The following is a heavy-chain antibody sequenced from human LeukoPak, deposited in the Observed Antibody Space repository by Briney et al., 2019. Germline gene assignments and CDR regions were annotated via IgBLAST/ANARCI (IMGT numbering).Heavy chain of an antibody. CDR2: INPNSGGT. J-gene: IGHJ6*02. D-gene: IGHD6-13*01. CDR3: ARAEERYSSGWYATTLWYYYGMDV. V-gene: IGHV1-2*02. CDR1: GYTFTGYY. Sequence: GASVKVSCKASGYTFTGYYMHWVRQAPGQGLEWMGWINPNSGGTNYAQKFQGRVTMTRDTSISTAYMELSRLRSDDTAVYYCARAEERYSSGWYATTLWYYYGMDVWGQGTTVTVSS.